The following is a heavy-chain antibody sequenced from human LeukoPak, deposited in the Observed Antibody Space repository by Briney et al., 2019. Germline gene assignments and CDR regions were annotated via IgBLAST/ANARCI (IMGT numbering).Heavy chain of an antibody. CDR2: IYYSGST. Sequence: PSETLSLTCTVSGGSISSSSYYWGWIRQPPGKGLKWIGSIYYSGSTYYNPSLKSRVTISVDTSKNQFSLKLSSVTAADTAVYYCARQGTVTTYYYYYGMDVWGQGTTVTVSS. D-gene: IGHD4-17*01. CDR3: ARQGTVTTYYYYYGMDV. V-gene: IGHV4-39*01. CDR1: GGSISSSSYY. J-gene: IGHJ6*02.